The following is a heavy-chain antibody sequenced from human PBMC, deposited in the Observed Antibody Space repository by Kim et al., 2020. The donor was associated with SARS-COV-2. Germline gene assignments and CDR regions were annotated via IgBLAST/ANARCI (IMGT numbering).Heavy chain of an antibody. CDR2: ISSSSSYI. Sequence: GGSLRLSCAASGFTFSSYSMNWVRQAPGKGLEWVSSISSSSSYIYYADSVKGRFTISRDNAKNSLYLQMNSLRAEDTAVYYCARDPSTMIVVGVVEYFQHWGQGTLVTVSS. V-gene: IGHV3-21*01. J-gene: IGHJ1*01. D-gene: IGHD3-22*01. CDR3: ARDPSTMIVVGVVEYFQH. CDR1: GFTFSSYS.